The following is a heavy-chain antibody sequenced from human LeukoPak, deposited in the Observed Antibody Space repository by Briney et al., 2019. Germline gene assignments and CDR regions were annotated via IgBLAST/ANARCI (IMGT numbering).Heavy chain of an antibody. V-gene: IGHV5-51*01. J-gene: IGHJ6*04. CDR1: GYRFSDYW. Sequence: GESLKISCKGSGYRFSDYWIVWVRQMPEKGLEWMGIIYPGDSDTRYSPSFQGQVTISADESNSTAYLQWSSLKASDTAMYYCAGHYRYCSSPNSCFPQEMDVWANGTTVTVSS. D-gene: IGHD2-2*01. CDR3: AGHYRYCSSPNSCFPQEMDV. CDR2: IYPGDSDT.